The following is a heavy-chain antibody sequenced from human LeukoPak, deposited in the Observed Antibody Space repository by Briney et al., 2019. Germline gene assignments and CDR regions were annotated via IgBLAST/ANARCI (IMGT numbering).Heavy chain of an antibody. V-gene: IGHV3-74*01. CDR2: LNSDGSSA. CDR1: GFAFSRFW. D-gene: IGHD6-19*01. J-gene: IGHJ3*02. CDR3: ARVEAGRRVGDAFDI. Sequence: GGALRLSCAASGFAFSRFWMHWVRQAPGKGLVWVSRLNSDGSSASYADAVKGRFTISRDNAKNTLYLQMNSLRAEDTAVYYCARVEAGRRVGDAFDIWGQGTMVTVSS.